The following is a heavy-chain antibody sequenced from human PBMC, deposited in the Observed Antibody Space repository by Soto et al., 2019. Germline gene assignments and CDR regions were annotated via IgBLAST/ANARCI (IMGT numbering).Heavy chain of an antibody. V-gene: IGHV4-31*03. CDR3: ARGRNWLGYCSSTSCLNWFDP. CDR1: GGSISSGGYY. Sequence: AWETLSLTCTVSGGSISSGGYYWSWIRQHPGKGLEWSGNIYYSGSTYYHPPLKSRVTISVDTSKHLFSLMLSSVTAADTAVYYCARGRNWLGYCSSTSCLNWFDPWGQGSLLTVS. J-gene: IGHJ5*02. D-gene: IGHD2-2*01. CDR2: IYYSGST.